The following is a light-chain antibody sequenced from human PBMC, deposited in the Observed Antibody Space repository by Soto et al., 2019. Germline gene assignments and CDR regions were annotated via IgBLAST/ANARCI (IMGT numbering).Light chain of an antibody. J-gene: IGLJ1*01. CDR1: KLGDKY. V-gene: IGLV3-1*01. CDR3: QAWDRSTGV. Sequence: SYELTQPPSVSVSPGQTASITCSGDKLGDKYVCWYHQKPGQSPVLVIYQDSKRPSGIPERFSGSNSGNTATLTISGTQPMDEAAYYCQAWDRSTGVFGTGTKVTVL. CDR2: QDS.